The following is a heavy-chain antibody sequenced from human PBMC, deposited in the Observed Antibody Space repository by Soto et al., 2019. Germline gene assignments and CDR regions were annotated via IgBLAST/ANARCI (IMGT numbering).Heavy chain of an antibody. CDR3: ARGLYDSGSFYFDF. J-gene: IGHJ4*02. CDR1: GFDFIRKY. Sequence: EVQLVESGGGLIQPGGSLRLSCAASGFDFIRKYMIWVRQAPGKGLEWVSILYSGGTTYYADSVKGRFTISRDTSENTLNLQMNSLRAEDTAVYYCARGLYDSGSFYFDFWGQGTLGTVSS. D-gene: IGHD3-10*01. V-gene: IGHV3-53*01. CDR2: LYSGGTT.